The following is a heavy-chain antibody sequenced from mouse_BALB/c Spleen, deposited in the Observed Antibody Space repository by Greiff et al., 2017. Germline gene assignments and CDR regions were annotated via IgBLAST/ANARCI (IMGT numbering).Heavy chain of an antibody. D-gene: IGHD2-3*01. CDR3: ARRDGDWYFDV. CDR1: GFTFSSYT. Sequence: DVKLVESGGGLVQPGGSRKLSCAASGFTFSSYTMSWVRQTPEKRLEWVAYISNGGGSTYYPDTVKGRFTISRDNAKNTLYLQMSSLKSEDTAMYYCARRDGDWYFDVWGAGTTVTVSS. CDR2: ISNGGGST. V-gene: IGHV5-12-2*01. J-gene: IGHJ1*01.